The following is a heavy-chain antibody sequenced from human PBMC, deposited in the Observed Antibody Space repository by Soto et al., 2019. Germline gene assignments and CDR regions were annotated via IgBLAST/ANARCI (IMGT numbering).Heavy chain of an antibody. Sequence: EVQLLESGGGLLQPGGSLRLSCAAAGFTFRTCARNWVRQAPGKGLEWVSSNSGSGEKTFYADSVRGRFTISRDNSKNALFLQMNSLRAEDTAVYYCAMEGCSGGSCWSWGQGTLVTVSS. CDR2: NSGSGEKT. CDR1: GFTFRTCA. CDR3: AMEGCSGGSCWS. D-gene: IGHD2-15*01. V-gene: IGHV3-23*01. J-gene: IGHJ4*02.